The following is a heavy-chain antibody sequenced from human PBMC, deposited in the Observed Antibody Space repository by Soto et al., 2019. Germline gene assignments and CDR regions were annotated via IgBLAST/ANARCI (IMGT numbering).Heavy chain of an antibody. V-gene: IGHV1-2*04. J-gene: IGHJ4*02. CDR3: ARGYCSGGRCHYFDY. D-gene: IGHD2-15*01. Sequence: ASVKVSCKASGYSITGYYIHWVRQAPGHGLEWMGWINPNSGGTNYAQKFQGWVTMTRDTSISTVYMELSRLRSNDTAVYYCARGYCSGGRCHYFDYWGQGTLVTVSS. CDR2: INPNSGGT. CDR1: GYSITGYY.